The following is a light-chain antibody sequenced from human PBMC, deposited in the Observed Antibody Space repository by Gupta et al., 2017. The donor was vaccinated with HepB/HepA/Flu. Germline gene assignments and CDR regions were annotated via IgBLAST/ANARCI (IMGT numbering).Light chain of an antibody. CDR2: DAS. CDR3: QQEDNLPKA. J-gene: IGKJ5*01. CDR1: QDISNY. V-gene: IGKV1-33*01. Sequence: DIQMTQSPSSLSASVGDRVTITCQASQDISNYLNWYQQKPGKAPKLLIYDASNLETGVPSRFSGSGSGTDFTFTISSLQPEDIATYYCQQEDNLPKAFGQGTLMEIK.